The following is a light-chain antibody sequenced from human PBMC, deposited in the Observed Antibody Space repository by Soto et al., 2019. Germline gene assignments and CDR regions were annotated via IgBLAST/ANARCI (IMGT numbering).Light chain of an antibody. V-gene: IGKV1-5*01. CDR1: QSLSSW. J-gene: IGKJ1*01. Sequence: DIQMTQSPSNLSASVGDRVTITCRSSQSLSSWLAWYQQKPGKAPTVLICDASSLESGVPLRFSGSGSGTEFTLTIRRLQPDDFATYYCQQYYSYSWTFGQGTKVEIK. CDR2: DAS. CDR3: QQYYSYSWT.